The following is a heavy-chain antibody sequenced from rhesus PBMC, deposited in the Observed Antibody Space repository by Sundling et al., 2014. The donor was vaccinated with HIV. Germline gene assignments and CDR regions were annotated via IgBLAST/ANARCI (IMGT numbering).Heavy chain of an antibody. CDR2: VYGSGGST. CDR3: AKDLVVAFSTPEASY. D-gene: IGHD2-15*01. Sequence: QLQLQESGPAVVKPSETLSLTCAVSGGSINSSNWWSWIRQSPGKGLEWVGSVYGSGGSTEYNPSLKSRVTISTDTSKNQFSLKLTSVTAADTAVYFCAKDLVVAFSTPEASYWGQGVLVTVSS. J-gene: IGHJ4*01. CDR1: GGSINSSNW. V-gene: IGHV4-93*01.